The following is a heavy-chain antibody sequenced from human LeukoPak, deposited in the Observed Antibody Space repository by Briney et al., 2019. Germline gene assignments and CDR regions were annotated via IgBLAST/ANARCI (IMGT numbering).Heavy chain of an antibody. Sequence: GGSLRLSCAASGFTFSSYGMHWVRQAPGKGLEWVAFIRYDGSNKYYADSVKGRFTISRDNSKNTLYLHVNSLRPEDTAVYYCANPGYSSGDPNFDYWGQGILVTVSS. CDR2: IRYDGSNK. CDR3: ANPGYSSGDPNFDY. CDR1: GFTFSSYG. J-gene: IGHJ4*02. D-gene: IGHD6-19*01. V-gene: IGHV3-30*02.